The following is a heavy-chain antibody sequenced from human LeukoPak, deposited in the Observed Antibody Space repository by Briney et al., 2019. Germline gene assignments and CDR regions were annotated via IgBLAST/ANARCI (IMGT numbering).Heavy chain of an antibody. CDR1: GGSISSSSCY. CDR3: ARFPRSRYYYDSSGLY. Sequence: PSETLSLTCTVSGGSISSSSCYWGWIRQPPGKGLEWIGSIYYSGSTYYNPSLKSRVTISVDTSKNQFSLKLSSVTAADTAVYYCARFPRSRYYYDSSGLYWGQGTLVTVSS. V-gene: IGHV4-39*01. J-gene: IGHJ4*02. D-gene: IGHD3-22*01. CDR2: IYYSGST.